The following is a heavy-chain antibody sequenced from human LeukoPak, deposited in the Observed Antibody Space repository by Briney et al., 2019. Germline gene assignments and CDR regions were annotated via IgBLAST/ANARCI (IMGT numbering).Heavy chain of an antibody. CDR3: ARDADGVIDY. CDR2: ISVYSGNT. V-gene: IGHV1-18*01. Sequence: GASVKVSCKASCYTLTSYGISWVRQAPGQGLEWMGWISVYSGNTNYAQKLQGRVTLTTDTSTSTAYMELGSLRSDDTAVYYCARDADGVIDYWGQGTLVTVSS. CDR1: CYTLTSYG. D-gene: IGHD3-10*01. J-gene: IGHJ4*02.